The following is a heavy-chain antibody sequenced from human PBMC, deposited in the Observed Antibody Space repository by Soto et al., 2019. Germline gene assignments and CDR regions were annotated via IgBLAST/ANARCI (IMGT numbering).Heavy chain of an antibody. CDR1: GYTFTSHY. V-gene: IGHV1-46*03. J-gene: IGHJ6*02. Sequence: QVQLVQSGAEGKKPGSSVKVSCKASGYTFTSHYMHWVRQAPAQGLETMETLNPSGGSTSYAQKFQGRVTMTRDRSTSTVYMERSSLRSEDTAVYYCARSWSSSSCGGAMDVWGQGTTVTVSS. CDR2: LNPSGGST. CDR3: ARSWSSSSCGGAMDV. D-gene: IGHD2-2*01.